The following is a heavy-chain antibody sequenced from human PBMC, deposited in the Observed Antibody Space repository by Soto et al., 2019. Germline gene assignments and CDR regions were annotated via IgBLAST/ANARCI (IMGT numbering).Heavy chain of an antibody. Sequence: SLRLSCAASGFTFSSYGMHWVRQAPGKGLEWVAAISYDGSNKYYVDSVKGRFTISRDNSKNTLYLQMNSLRAEDTAVYYCAKDRTTGIVFSHYLAYWGQGTLVTVSS. CDR3: AKDRTTGIVFSHYLAY. CDR2: ISYDGSNK. V-gene: IGHV3-30*18. CDR1: GFTFSSYG. D-gene: IGHD3-22*01. J-gene: IGHJ4*02.